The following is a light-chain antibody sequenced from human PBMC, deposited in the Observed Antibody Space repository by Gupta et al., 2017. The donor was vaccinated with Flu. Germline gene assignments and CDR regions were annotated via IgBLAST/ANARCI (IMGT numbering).Light chain of an antibody. J-gene: IGKJ1*01. CDR2: KAS. CDR1: QTISNW. CDR3: QQYNTYPWT. V-gene: IGKV1-5*03. Sequence: GDRVTITCRASQTISNWLAWYQHKPGKAPEFLIYKASTLESWVPSRFSGSGSGTEFTLTISSLQPDDFATYYCQQYNTYPWTFGQGTKVEIK.